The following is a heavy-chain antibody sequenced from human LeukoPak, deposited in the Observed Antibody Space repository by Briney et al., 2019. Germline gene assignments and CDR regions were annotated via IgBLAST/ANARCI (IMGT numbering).Heavy chain of an antibody. CDR3: ARDGERYIDY. CDR2: ISFDGNNK. V-gene: IGHV3-30*03. D-gene: IGHD1-1*01. Sequence: GGSLRLSCAAFGFTFSSYGMHWVRQAPGKGLEWVALISFDGNNKYYADSVKGRFTISRDNSKNTLYLQMNSLRAEDTAVYYCARDGERYIDYWGQGTLVTVSS. J-gene: IGHJ4*02. CDR1: GFTFSSYG.